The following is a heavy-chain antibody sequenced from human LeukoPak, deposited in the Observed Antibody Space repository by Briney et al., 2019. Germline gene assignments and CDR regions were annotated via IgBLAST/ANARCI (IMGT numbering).Heavy chain of an antibody. D-gene: IGHD6-19*01. J-gene: IGHJ4*02. V-gene: IGHV4-39*01. CDR2: IYYSGST. CDR3: ARHSVGGSGWYLTRYYFDY. Sequence: SETLSLTCAVYGGSFSGYYCGWIRQPPGKGLEWIGSIYYSGSTYYNPSLKSRVTISVDTSKNQFSLKLSSVTAADTAVYYCARHSVGGSGWYLTRYYFDYWGQGTMVTVSS. CDR1: GGSFSGYY.